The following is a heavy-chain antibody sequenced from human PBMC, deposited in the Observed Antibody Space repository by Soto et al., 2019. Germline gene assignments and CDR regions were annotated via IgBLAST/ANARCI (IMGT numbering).Heavy chain of an antibody. CDR3: AKDLDPVYSSSSEGYYYGMDV. Sequence: GGSLRLSCAASGFTFDDYAMHWVRQAPGKGLEWVSGISYDGSNKYYADSVKGRFTISRDNSKNTLYLQMNSLRAEDTAVYYCAKDLDPVYSSSSEGYYYGMDVWGQGTTVTVSS. CDR2: ISYDGSNK. J-gene: IGHJ6*02. D-gene: IGHD6-6*01. V-gene: IGHV3-30*18. CDR1: GFTFDDYA.